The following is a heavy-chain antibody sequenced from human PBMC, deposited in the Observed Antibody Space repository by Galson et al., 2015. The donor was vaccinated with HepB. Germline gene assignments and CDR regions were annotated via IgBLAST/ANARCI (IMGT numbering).Heavy chain of an antibody. D-gene: IGHD1-20*01. CDR1: GFTFSSYA. J-gene: IGHJ3*02. Sequence: SLRLSCAASGFTFSSYAMHWVRQAPGKGLEWVAVISYDGSNKYYADSVKGRFTISRDNSKNTLYLQMNSLRAEDTAVYYCARAVTGTLLFDAFDIWGQGTMVTVSS. CDR2: ISYDGSNK. CDR3: ARAVTGTLLFDAFDI. V-gene: IGHV3-30*04.